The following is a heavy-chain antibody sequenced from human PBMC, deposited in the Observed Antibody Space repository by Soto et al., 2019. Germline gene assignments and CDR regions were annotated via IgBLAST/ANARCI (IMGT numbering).Heavy chain of an antibody. Sequence: GGSLRLSCEASGFSFSSFAMNWVRQAPGRGLEWVSYISDDGASIYYADSLKGRFTISRDNAKNSLSLQMNNLRAEDTAVYYSARETPVHAWLHQFDNWGLGTLVTVSS. CDR1: GFSFSSFA. CDR3: ARETPVHAWLHQFDN. V-gene: IGHV3-48*03. D-gene: IGHD5-18*01. J-gene: IGHJ4*02. CDR2: ISDDGASI.